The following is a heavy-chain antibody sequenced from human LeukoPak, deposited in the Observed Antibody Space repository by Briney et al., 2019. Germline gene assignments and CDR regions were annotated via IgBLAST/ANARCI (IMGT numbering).Heavy chain of an antibody. CDR2: IYYSGST. CDR1: GGSISSSSYY. Sequence: PSETLSLTCSVSGGSISSSSYYWGWIRQPPGKGLEWIGSIYYSGSTYYKPSLKSRVTISVDTSKNQFSLKLGSVTAADTAVYYCARPQRYSMYALDYWGQGTLVTVSS. CDR3: ARPQRYSMYALDY. D-gene: IGHD5/OR15-5a*01. J-gene: IGHJ4*02. V-gene: IGHV4-39*01.